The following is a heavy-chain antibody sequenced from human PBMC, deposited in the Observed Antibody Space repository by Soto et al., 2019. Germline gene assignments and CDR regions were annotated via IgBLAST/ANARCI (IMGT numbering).Heavy chain of an antibody. J-gene: IGHJ2*01. Sequence: SETLSLTCTVSGGSISRGDYYWSWIRQPPGKGLEWIGYIYYSGSTYYNPSLKSRVTISVDTSKNQFSLKLSSVTAADTAVYYCAIGVVRGLPRYWYFHLSGRGPLVTLFS. CDR3: AIGVVRGLPRYWYFHL. CDR1: GGSISRGDYY. CDR2: IYYSGST. V-gene: IGHV4-30-4*01. D-gene: IGHD3-10*01.